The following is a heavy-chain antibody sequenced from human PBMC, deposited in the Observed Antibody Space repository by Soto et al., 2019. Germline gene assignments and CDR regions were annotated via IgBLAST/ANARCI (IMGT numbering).Heavy chain of an antibody. CDR1: GGSISSYY. CDR3: ARLSYYYYYMDV. V-gene: IGHV4-59*08. Sequence: PSETLSLTCTVSGGSISSYYWSWIRQPPGKGLEWIGYIYYSGSTNYNPSLKSRVTISVDTSKNQFSLKLSSVTAADTAVYYCARLSYYYYYMDVWGKGTTVTVS. CDR2: IYYSGST. J-gene: IGHJ6*03.